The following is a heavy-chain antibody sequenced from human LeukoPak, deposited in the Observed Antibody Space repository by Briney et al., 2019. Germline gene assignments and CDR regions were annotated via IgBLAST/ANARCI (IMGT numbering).Heavy chain of an antibody. CDR2: INWNGGST. J-gene: IGHJ6*03. D-gene: IGHD6-13*01. Sequence: GGSLRLSCAASGCTFDDYGMSWVRQAPGKGLEWVSGINWNGGSTGYAGYVKGRFTISRDNAKNSLYLQMNSLRAEDTALYYCARGKSSSWSYYYYYMDVWGKGTTVTVSS. CDR1: GCTFDDYG. V-gene: IGHV3-20*04. CDR3: ARGKSSSWSYYYYYMDV.